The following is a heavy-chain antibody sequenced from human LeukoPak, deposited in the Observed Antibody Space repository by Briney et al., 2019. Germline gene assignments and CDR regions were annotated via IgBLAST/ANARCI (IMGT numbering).Heavy chain of an antibody. D-gene: IGHD2/OR15-2a*01. CDR3: ASSSFHYYHGMDV. CDR1: GFTFSSYW. V-gene: IGHV3-7*03. Sequence: GGSLRLSCAASGFTFSSYWMSWVRQAPGKGLEWVANIKQDGSEKYYVDSVKGRFTISRDNSKNTLYLQMNSLRAEDTALYFCASSSFHYYHGMDVWGLGTTVTVSS. J-gene: IGHJ6*02. CDR2: IKQDGSEK.